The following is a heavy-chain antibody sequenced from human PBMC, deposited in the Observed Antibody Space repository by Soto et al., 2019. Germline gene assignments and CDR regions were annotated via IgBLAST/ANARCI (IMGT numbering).Heavy chain of an antibody. CDR2: INHSGST. Sequence: SETLSLTCAVYGGSFSGYYWSWIRQPPGKGLEWIGEINHSGSTNYNPSLKSRVTISVDTSKNQFSLKLSSVTAADTAVYYCARVIKRGLIVVVVATLSEYYFDYWGQGTLVTVSS. CDR3: ARVIKRGLIVVVVATLSEYYFDY. J-gene: IGHJ4*02. CDR1: GGSFSGYY. D-gene: IGHD2-15*01. V-gene: IGHV4-34*01.